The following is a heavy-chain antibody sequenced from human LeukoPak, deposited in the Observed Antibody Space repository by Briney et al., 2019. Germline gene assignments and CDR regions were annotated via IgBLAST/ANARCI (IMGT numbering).Heavy chain of an antibody. CDR3: ARSRLTIDYYYYYMDV. CDR1: GYSFTSYW. Sequence: GESLKFSCKGSGYSFTSYWIGWVRQMPGKGLEWMGIIYPGDSDTIYSPSFQGQVTISADKSISTAYLQWSSLKASDTAMYYCARSRLTIDYYYYYMDVWGKGTTVTVSS. V-gene: IGHV5-51*01. J-gene: IGHJ6*03. D-gene: IGHD5-24*01. CDR2: IYPGDSDT.